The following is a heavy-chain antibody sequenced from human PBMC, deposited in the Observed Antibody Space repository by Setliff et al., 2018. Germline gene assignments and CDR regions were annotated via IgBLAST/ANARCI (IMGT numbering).Heavy chain of an antibody. D-gene: IGHD3-22*01. CDR3: AREGPSMVTAPGRSGYVD. CDR1: GYTFTSYY. Sequence: EASVKVSCKASGYTFTSYYIHWVRQAPGQGLEWMGIINPSSGTTSYAQKFQGRVTMTRDTSTSTVYMELSSLRSEDTAVYYCAREGPSMVTAPGRSGYVDWGQGTLVTVSS. J-gene: IGHJ4*02. V-gene: IGHV1-46*03. CDR2: INPSSGTT.